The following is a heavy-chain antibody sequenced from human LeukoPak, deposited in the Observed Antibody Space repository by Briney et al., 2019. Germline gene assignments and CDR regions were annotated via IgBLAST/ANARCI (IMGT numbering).Heavy chain of an antibody. D-gene: IGHD4-11*01. CDR1: GSSFTSYW. Sequence: GESLKISCQGSGSSFTSYWIGWVRQLPGKGLEWMGIIYPGDSDTRYSPSFQGQVTISADKSSSTAYLQWSSLKASDTAMYYCARGDRYSNHFDYWGQGTLVTVSS. CDR3: ARGDRYSNHFDY. J-gene: IGHJ4*02. CDR2: IYPGDSDT. V-gene: IGHV5-51*01.